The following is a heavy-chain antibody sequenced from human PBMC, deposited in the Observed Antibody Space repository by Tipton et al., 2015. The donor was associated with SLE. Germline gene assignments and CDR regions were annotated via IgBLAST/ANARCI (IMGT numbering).Heavy chain of an antibody. CDR2: IYYSGST. D-gene: IGHD1-14*01. CDR1: GGSISSSSYY. CDR3: ARVGGNYYYMDV. V-gene: IGHV4-39*07. J-gene: IGHJ6*03. Sequence: TLSLTCTVSGGSISSSSYYWGWIRQPPGKGLEWIGSIYYSGSTYYNPSLKSRVTISVDTSKNKFSLKLSSVTAADTAVYYCARVGGNYYYMDVWGKGTTVTVSS.